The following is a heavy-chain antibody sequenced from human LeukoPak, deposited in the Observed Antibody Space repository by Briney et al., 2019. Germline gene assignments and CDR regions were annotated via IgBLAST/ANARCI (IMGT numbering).Heavy chain of an antibody. Sequence: GGSLRLSCAASGFTFSSYAMSWVRQAPGKGLEWVSAISGSGGSTYYADSVKGRFTISRDNSKNTLYLQMNSLRAGDTAVYYCAKDRGGSPAVNQYWGQGTLVTVSS. CDR3: AKDRGGSPAVNQY. CDR2: ISGSGGST. CDR1: GFTFSSYA. V-gene: IGHV3-23*01. J-gene: IGHJ4*02. D-gene: IGHD1-26*01.